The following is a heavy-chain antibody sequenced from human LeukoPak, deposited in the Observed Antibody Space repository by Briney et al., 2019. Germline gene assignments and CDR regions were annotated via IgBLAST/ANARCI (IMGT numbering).Heavy chain of an antibody. J-gene: IGHJ4*02. V-gene: IGHV1-18*01. Sequence: ASVKVSCKASGYTFTSYGISWVRQAPGQGLEWMGWISAYNGNTNYAQKLQGRVTMTTDTSTSTAYMELRSLRSDDTAVYYCARVVGSGYYYGRYFDYWGQGTLVTVSS. CDR1: GYTFTSYG. CDR3: ARVVGSGYYYGRYFDY. CDR2: ISAYNGNT. D-gene: IGHD3-22*01.